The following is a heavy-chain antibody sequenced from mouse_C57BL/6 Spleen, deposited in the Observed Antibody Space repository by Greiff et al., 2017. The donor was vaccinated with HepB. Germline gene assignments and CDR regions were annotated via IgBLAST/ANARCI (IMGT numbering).Heavy chain of an antibody. J-gene: IGHJ3*01. V-gene: IGHV1-15*01. D-gene: IGHD1-1*01. Sequence: VQLQQSGAELVRPGASVTLSCKASGYTFTDYEMHWVKQTPVHGLEWIGAIDPETGGTAYNQKFKGKAILTADKSSSTAYMELRSLTSGDSAVYYCTRSGLLRFAYWGQGTLVTVSA. CDR3: TRSGLLRFAY. CDR2: IDPETGGT. CDR1: GYTFTDYE.